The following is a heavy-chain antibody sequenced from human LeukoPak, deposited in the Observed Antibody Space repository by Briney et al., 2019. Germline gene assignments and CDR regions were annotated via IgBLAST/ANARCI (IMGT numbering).Heavy chain of an antibody. CDR2: INPNSGGT. J-gene: IGHJ4*02. D-gene: IGHD6-13*01. V-gene: IGHV1-2*02. CDR3: ARDLTYSSSWYLGHLDY. Sequence: ASVKVSCKASGYTFTGYFMHWGRDAPGQGVERMGWINPNSGGTNYAQKFQGRVTMNRDTSISTAYMELSSLKSDDTAVYYCARDLTYSSSWYLGHLDYWGQGTLVTVSS. CDR1: GYTFTGYF.